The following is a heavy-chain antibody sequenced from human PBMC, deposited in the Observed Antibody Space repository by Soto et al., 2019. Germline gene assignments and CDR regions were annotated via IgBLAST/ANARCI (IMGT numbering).Heavy chain of an antibody. Sequence: QVQLQESGPGLVKPSETLSLTCTVSGGSISSYYWSWIRQPPGKGLEWIGYIYYSGSTNYNPSLKRRVTISGDTSKNQFSLKLSSVTAADTAVYYCARERGTVGDFDYWGQGTLVTVSS. V-gene: IGHV4-59*01. CDR2: IYYSGST. CDR1: GGSISSYY. D-gene: IGHD3-16*01. CDR3: ARERGTVGDFDY. J-gene: IGHJ4*02.